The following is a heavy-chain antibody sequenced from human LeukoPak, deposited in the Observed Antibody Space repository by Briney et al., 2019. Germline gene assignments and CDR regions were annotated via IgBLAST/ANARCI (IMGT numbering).Heavy chain of an antibody. CDR1: GYTFTTYG. D-gene: IGHD4-23*01. V-gene: IGHV1-18*01. CDR3: ARDYDDNSRCFGY. Sequence: ASVKVSCKASGYTFTTYGINWVRQAPGQGLQWTGWISAYSGHTNYVQNLHGRVTMTTDSSTTTAYMELRGLTSDDTAVYYCARDYDDNSRCFGYWGQGTLVTVSS. J-gene: IGHJ4*02. CDR2: ISAYSGHT.